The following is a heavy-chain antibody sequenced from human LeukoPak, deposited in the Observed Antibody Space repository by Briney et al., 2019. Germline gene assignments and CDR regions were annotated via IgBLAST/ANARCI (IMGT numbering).Heavy chain of an antibody. CDR2: IRYDGSNK. CDR1: GFTFSSYG. J-gene: IGHJ5*02. V-gene: IGHV3-30*02. CDR3: ARDQISLFQSIGWFDP. Sequence: GGSLRLSCAASGFTFSSYGMHWVRQAPGKGLEWVAFIRYDGSNKYYADSVKGRFTISRDNSKNTLYLQMNSLRAEDTAVYYCARDQISLFQSIGWFDPWGQGTLVTVSS. D-gene: IGHD2/OR15-2a*01.